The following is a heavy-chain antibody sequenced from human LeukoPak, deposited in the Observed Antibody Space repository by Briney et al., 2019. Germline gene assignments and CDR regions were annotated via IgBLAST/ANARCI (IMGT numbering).Heavy chain of an antibody. V-gene: IGHV3-7*03. CDR2: IKPDGSGK. Sequence: GGSLRLSCAASGFTFSSYWMTWVRQAPGKGLEWVANIKPDGSGKTYVDSVKGRFTISRDNSKNTLYLQMNSLRAEDTAVYYCAKLSSTSCHVDYWGQGTLVTVSS. CDR1: GFTFSSYW. D-gene: IGHD2-2*01. J-gene: IGHJ4*02. CDR3: AKLSSTSCHVDY.